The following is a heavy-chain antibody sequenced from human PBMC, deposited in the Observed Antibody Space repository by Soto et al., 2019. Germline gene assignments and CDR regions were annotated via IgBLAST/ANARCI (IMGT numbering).Heavy chain of an antibody. V-gene: IGHV3-23*01. J-gene: IGHJ6*02. CDR2: ISGSGGST. Sequence: GESLKLSCAASGCTCSSYAMSWVRQAPGKGLEWVSAISGSGGSTYYADSVKGRFTISRDNSKNTLYLQMNSLRAEDTAVYYCAKVRGTAMVGYYYYGMDVWGQGTKVT. CDR1: GCTCSSYA. D-gene: IGHD5-18*01. CDR3: AKVRGTAMVGYYYYGMDV.